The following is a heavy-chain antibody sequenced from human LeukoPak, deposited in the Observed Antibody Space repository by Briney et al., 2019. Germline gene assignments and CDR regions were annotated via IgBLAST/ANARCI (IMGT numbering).Heavy chain of an antibody. CDR2: INHTGST. CDR3: ARGPARLAQPYDY. V-gene: IGHV4-34*01. J-gene: IGHJ4*02. Sequence: SETLSLTCTVQGGSLSGAYWTWVRQPPGKGLEWIGEINHTGSTNYNPSFKSRATMSADPPTNQFSLNLTSVTAADPAISYCARGPARLAQPYDYWGQGTLVTVSS. D-gene: IGHD3-9*01. CDR1: GGSLSGAY.